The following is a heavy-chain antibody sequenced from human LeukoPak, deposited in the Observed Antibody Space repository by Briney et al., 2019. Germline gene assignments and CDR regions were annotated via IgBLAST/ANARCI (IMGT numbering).Heavy chain of an antibody. V-gene: IGHV4-61*08. CDR3: AREGECSGGSCYSYGWFDS. CDR1: GASVNNGGYY. Sequence: SSETLSLTCSVSGASVNNGGYYWTWIRQPPGKGLEWIAYVHNSGTNQNPSLKSRVTISLDTSKNEFSLRLHSVTTADTAVYYCAREGECSGGSCYSYGWFDSWGRGILVTVSS. D-gene: IGHD2-15*01. J-gene: IGHJ5*01. CDR2: VHNSGT.